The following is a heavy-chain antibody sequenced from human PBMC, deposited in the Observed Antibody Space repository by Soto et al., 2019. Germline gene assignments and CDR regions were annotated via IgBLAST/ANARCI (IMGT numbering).Heavy chain of an antibody. CDR2: INYRGST. D-gene: IGHD3-3*01. CDR3: VRGQPHRITIFEVVIRSYDYGMDV. J-gene: IGHJ6*02. Sequence: QVQLQQWGAGLLKPSETLSLTCAVYGGSFTGYYWTWIRQTPGKGLEWIGEINYRGSTYYNPSLETRITMAVHASTNQCSLKWSSVTAADTAVYFCVRGQPHRITIFEVVIRSYDYGMDVWGQGTTVTVSS. V-gene: IGHV4-34*01. CDR1: GGSFTGYY.